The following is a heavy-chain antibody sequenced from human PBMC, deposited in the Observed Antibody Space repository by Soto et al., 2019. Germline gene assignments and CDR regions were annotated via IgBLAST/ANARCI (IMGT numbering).Heavy chain of an antibody. CDR1: GYNFADYW. CDR2: VHPGDSDT. Sequence: PGESLKISCKGFGYNFADYWIAWVRLMPGKGLEWMGIVHPGDSDTRYNPSFQGQVTISADKSINTAYLQWSSLKASDSAMYYCARRLYYYYESGHYVGWFDPWGQGTLVTVSS. J-gene: IGHJ5*02. D-gene: IGHD3-22*01. CDR3: ARRLYYYYESGHYVGWFDP. V-gene: IGHV5-51*01.